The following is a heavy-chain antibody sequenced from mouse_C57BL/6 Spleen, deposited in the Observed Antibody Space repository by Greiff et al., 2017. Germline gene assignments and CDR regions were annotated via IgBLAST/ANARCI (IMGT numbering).Heavy chain of an antibody. CDR2: INPSNGGT. CDR1: GYTFTSYW. Sequence: QVQLQQPGTELVKPGASVKLSCKASGYTFTSYWMHWVKQRPGQGLEWVGNINPSNGGTNYNEKFKRKATLTVDKSSSTAYMQLSSLTSEDSAVYYCARGGTTPPWFAYWGQGTLVTVSA. D-gene: IGHD1-1*01. J-gene: IGHJ3*01. V-gene: IGHV1-53*01. CDR3: ARGGTTPPWFAY.